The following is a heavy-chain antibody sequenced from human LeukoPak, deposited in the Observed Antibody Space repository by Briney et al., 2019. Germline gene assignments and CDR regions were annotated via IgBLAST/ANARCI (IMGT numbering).Heavy chain of an antibody. V-gene: IGHV3-21*01. D-gene: IGHD2-2*01. CDR2: IRSSGSYI. J-gene: IGHJ3*02. CDR3: ARSLYCSSTSCYEWASAFDI. CDR1: GFTFSSYS. Sequence: GGSLRLSCAASGFTFSSYSMNWVRQAPGKGLEWVSSIRSSGSYIYYADSVKGRFTISRDTAKNSLYLQMNSLRAEDTAVYYCARSLYCSSTSCYEWASAFDIWGQGTMVTVSS.